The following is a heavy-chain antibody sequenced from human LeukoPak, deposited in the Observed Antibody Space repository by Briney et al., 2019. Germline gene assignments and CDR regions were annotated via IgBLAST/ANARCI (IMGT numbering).Heavy chain of an antibody. CDR2: ISYDGSNK. D-gene: IGHD3-22*01. J-gene: IGHJ4*02. CDR1: GFTFSSYG. CDR3: VKVSDSSGYAGGY. Sequence: PGGSLRLSCAASGFTFSSYGMHWVRQAPGKGLEWVAVISYDGSNKYYADSVKGRFTISRDNSKNTLYLQMNSLRAEDTAVYYCVKVSDSSGYAGGYWGQGTLVTVSS. V-gene: IGHV3-30*18.